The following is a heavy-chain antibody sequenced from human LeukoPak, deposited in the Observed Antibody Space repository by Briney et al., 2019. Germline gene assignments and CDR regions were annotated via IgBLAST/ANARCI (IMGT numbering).Heavy chain of an antibody. CDR3: ARGSNFGFRNFDS. V-gene: IGHV3-23*01. CDR1: GFTFSSYA. Sequence: PGGSLRLSCAASGFTFSSYAMSWVRQAPGKGLEWVSAISGSGGSTYYADSVKGRFTISRDNSKNTLYLQMNSLRAEDTAVYYCARGSNFGFRNFDSWGQGTLVTVSS. CDR2: ISGSGGST. D-gene: IGHD5-12*01. J-gene: IGHJ4*02.